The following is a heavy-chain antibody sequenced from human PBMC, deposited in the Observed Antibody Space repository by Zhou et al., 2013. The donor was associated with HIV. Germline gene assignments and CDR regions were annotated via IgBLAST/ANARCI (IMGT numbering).Heavy chain of an antibody. V-gene: IGHV1-69*05. CDR2: ILPDFGAP. Sequence: QVQLVQSGAEVKKPGSSVKVSCKASGGTFTTYDISWVRQAPGQGLEWMGGILPDFGAPSYAQKFQDRVTITTDESSSTAYMELNSLRSEDTAVYYCARATFRGAATNQYYFDYWGQGTLVTVSS. J-gene: IGHJ4*02. D-gene: IGHD1-26*01. CDR1: GGTFTTYD. CDR3: ARATFRGAATNQYYFDY.